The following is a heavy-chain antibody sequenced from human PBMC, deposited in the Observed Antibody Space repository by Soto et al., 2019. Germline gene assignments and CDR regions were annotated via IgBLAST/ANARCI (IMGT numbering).Heavy chain of an antibody. CDR3: ASPYSYYVGYYYGMDV. Sequence: SETLSLTCTVSGGSISSSSYYWGWIRQPPGKGLEWIGSIYYSGSTYYNPSLKSRVTISVDTSKNQFSLKLSSVTAADTAVYYCASPYSYYVGYYYGMDVWGQGTTVTVSS. V-gene: IGHV4-39*01. J-gene: IGHJ6*02. CDR1: GGSISSSSYY. D-gene: IGHD4-4*01. CDR2: IYYSGST.